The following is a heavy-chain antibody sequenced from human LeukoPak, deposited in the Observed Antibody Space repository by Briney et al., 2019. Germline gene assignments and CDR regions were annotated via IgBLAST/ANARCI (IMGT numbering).Heavy chain of an antibody. CDR2: IDGDGRTT. J-gene: IGHJ4*02. D-gene: IGHD1-26*01. V-gene: IGHV3-74*01. CDR3: ARNYNGMSC. Sequence: GGSLRLSCVASGLTFTNYGMMWVRQAPGKGLVWVSYIDGDGRTTTYADSVKGRFTISRDNAKNTLYLQMNSRRAEDTAMYYCARNYNGMSCWGQGALVIVSS. CDR1: GLTFTNYG.